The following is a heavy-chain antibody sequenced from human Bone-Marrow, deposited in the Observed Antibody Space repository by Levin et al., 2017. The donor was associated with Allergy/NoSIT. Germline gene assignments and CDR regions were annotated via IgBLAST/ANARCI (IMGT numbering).Heavy chain of an antibody. Sequence: ASVKVSCKASGGTFKSNAISWVRLAPGQGLEWMGGIITFFGTANYAQNFQGRVTITADASTSTAYMELSSLRSEDTAIYYCARGPPYCSSATCYGWFDPWGQGTLVTVSS. J-gene: IGHJ5*02. D-gene: IGHD2/OR15-2a*01. V-gene: IGHV1-69*13. CDR3: ARGPPYCSSATCYGWFDP. CDR1: GGTFKSNA. CDR2: IITFFGTA.